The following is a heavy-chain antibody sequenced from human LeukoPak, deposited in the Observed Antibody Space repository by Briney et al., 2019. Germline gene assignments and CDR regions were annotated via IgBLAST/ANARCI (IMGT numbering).Heavy chain of an antibody. CDR1: GYTFTSYG. D-gene: IGHD3-22*01. V-gene: IGHV1-18*01. Sequence: ASGKVSCKASGYTFTSYGISWVRQALGQGLEWMGWISAYNGNANYAQKLQGRVTVTTDTSTSTAYMELRSLRSDDTAVYYCARVRYYDSSGYYSFDYWGQGTLVTVSS. CDR3: ARVRYYDSSGYYSFDY. CDR2: ISAYNGNA. J-gene: IGHJ4*02.